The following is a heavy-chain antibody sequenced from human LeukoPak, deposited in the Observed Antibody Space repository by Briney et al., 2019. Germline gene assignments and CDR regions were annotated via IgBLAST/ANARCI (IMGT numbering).Heavy chain of an antibody. V-gene: IGHV3-33*06. CDR2: IWYDGSNK. J-gene: IGHJ4*02. Sequence: GGSLRLSCAASGFTFSSYGMHWVRQAPGKGLEWVAVIWYDGSNKYYADSVKGRFTISRDNSKNTLYLQMNSLRAEDTAVYYCAKGQLWLRSGYFDYWGQGTLVTVSS. CDR3: AKGQLWLRSGYFDY. D-gene: IGHD5-18*01. CDR1: GFTFSSYG.